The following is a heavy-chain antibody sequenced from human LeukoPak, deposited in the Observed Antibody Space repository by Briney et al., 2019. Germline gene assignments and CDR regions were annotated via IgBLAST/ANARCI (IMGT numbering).Heavy chain of an antibody. CDR1: GGSISSYY. Sequence: PSETLSLTCTVSGGSISSYYWSWIRQPPGKGLEWIGYIHFSGSTNYNPSLKSRVTVSDDKSKNQFSLKLSSVTAADTAVYYRARIFRGAYFDYWGQGTLVTVSS. D-gene: IGHD3-10*01. CDR3: ARIFRGAYFDY. J-gene: IGHJ4*02. V-gene: IGHV4-59*01. CDR2: IHFSGST.